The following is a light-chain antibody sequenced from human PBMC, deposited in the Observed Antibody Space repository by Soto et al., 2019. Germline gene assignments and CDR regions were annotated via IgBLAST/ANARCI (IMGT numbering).Light chain of an antibody. V-gene: IGKV3-15*01. CDR1: QSVSSN. J-gene: IGKJ1*01. Sequence: ELVMTQSPATLSVSPGERATLSCRASQSVSSNLAWYRQKPGQAPRLLIFGASTRATGTPARFSGSGSGTEFTLTIDSLQSEDFAVYYCQHYNDWPQTFGQGTKVEIK. CDR3: QHYNDWPQT. CDR2: GAS.